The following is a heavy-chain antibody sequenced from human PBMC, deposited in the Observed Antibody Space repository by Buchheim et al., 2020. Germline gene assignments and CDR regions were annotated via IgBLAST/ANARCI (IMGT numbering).Heavy chain of an antibody. CDR2: ISSISSYI. J-gene: IGHJ6*01. Sequence: EVQLVESGGGLVKPGGSLRLSCAASGFTFSSYSMNWVRQAPGKGLEWVSSISSISSYIYYADSVMGRFTISRDNAKNSLYLQMNSLRAEDTAVYYCARKMATIGYYYYYGMDVWGQGTT. CDR1: GFTFSSYS. D-gene: IGHD5-24*01. V-gene: IGHV3-21*01. CDR3: ARKMATIGYYYYYGMDV.